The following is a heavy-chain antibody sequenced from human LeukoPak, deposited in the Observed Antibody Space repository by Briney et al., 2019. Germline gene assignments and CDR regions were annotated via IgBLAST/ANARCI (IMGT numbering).Heavy chain of an antibody. V-gene: IGHV3-48*01. J-gene: IGHJ4*02. CDR1: GFTFSSYS. CDR3: AQSFGPVIAAAGTGAD. D-gene: IGHD6-13*01. Sequence: GGSLRLSCAASGFTFSSYSMNWVRQAPGKGLEWVSYISSSSSTIYYADSVKGRFTISRDNAKNSLYLQMNSLRAEDTAVYNCAQSFGPVIAAAGTGADWGQGTLVTVSS. CDR2: ISSSSSTI.